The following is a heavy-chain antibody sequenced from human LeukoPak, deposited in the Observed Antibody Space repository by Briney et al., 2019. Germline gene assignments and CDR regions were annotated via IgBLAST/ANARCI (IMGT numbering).Heavy chain of an antibody. CDR3: VRDLVGAPSLYY. D-gene: IGHD1-26*01. Sequence: GGSLRLSCAASGFTFSSYWMTWVRQAPGKGLEWVANIKQDGSERYYGDPVKGRFTISRDNAKNSPYLQMNSLRAEDTAVYYCVRDLVGAPSLYYWGQGTLVTVSS. J-gene: IGHJ4*02. V-gene: IGHV3-7*01. CDR1: GFTFSSYW. CDR2: IKQDGSER.